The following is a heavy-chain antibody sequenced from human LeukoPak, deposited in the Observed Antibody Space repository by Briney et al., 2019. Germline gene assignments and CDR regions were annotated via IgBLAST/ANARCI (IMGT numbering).Heavy chain of an antibody. D-gene: IGHD1-26*01. CDR2: IYTSGST. CDR3: ASLNDGSFIEGIDY. CDR1: GGSISSYY. J-gene: IGHJ4*02. V-gene: IGHV4-4*07. Sequence: SETLSLTCTVSGGSISSYYWSWIRQPAGKGLEWIGRIYTSGSTNYNPSLKSRVTMSVDTSKNQSSLKLSSVTAADTAVYYCASLNDGSFIEGIDYWGQGTLSPSPQ.